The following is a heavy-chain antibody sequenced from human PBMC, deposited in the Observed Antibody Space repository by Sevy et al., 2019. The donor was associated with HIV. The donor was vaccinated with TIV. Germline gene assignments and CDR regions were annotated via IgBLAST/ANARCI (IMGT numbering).Heavy chain of an antibody. CDR1: GGSITSGSYY. CDR3: ARGDCRGGSCRTFDL. Sequence: SETLSLTCTVSGGSITSGSYYWTWIRQPAGKGLEWIGRIYTSGSTNYNPSLQSRVTMSVDTSKNEFSLELSSVTAADTAVYFCARGDCRGGSCRTFDLWGQGTLVTVSS. V-gene: IGHV4-61*02. CDR2: IYTSGST. J-gene: IGHJ4*02. D-gene: IGHD2-15*01.